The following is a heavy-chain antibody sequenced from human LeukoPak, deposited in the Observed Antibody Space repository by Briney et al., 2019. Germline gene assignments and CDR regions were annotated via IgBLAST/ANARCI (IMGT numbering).Heavy chain of an antibody. D-gene: IGHD3-10*01. CDR2: IHHSGST. CDR1: GGSISSSNW. J-gene: IGHJ4*01. Sequence: SETLSLTCAVSGGSISSSNWWNWVRQPPGKGLEWIGEIHHSGSTNYNPSLKSRVTISVDKSKNQFSLKLSSVTAADTAVYYCARSGGYYSGSGSYYNYFDYWGHGTLVTVSS. V-gene: IGHV4-4*02. CDR3: ARSGGYYSGSGSYYNYFDY.